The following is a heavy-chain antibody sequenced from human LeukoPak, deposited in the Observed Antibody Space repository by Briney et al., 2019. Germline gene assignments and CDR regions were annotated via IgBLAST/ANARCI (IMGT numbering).Heavy chain of an antibody. V-gene: IGHV1-2*02. Sequence: ASVTVSCKASGYSFSDFYIHWVRQAPGQGLEWMGWINPKSGDTTYAERFRGRVTMTRDTSFNSVYLELTSLYPDDTAVFYCARDYSDGYNRRDAFDVWGQGTTLIVSS. J-gene: IGHJ3*01. CDR2: INPKSGDT. D-gene: IGHD5-18*01. CDR3: ARDYSDGYNRRDAFDV. CDR1: GYSFSDFY.